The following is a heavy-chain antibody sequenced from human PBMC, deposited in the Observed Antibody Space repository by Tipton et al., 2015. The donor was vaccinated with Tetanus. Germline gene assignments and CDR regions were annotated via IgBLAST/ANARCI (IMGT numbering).Heavy chain of an antibody. J-gene: IGHJ4*02. Sequence: SLRLSCAASGFTFSTYSMNWVRQAPGKGLQWVSSISSTTSYIYYSDSVKGRFTISRDNAKNSLYLQMNSLTADDTAVYFCASGSSLDYWGQGTLVTVSS. CDR3: ASGSSLDY. CDR2: ISSTTSYI. V-gene: IGHV3-21*01. D-gene: IGHD6-6*01. CDR1: GFTFSTYS.